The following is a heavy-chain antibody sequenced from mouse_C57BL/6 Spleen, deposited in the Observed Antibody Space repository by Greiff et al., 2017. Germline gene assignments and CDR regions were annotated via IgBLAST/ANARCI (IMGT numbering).Heavy chain of an antibody. Sequence: VKLVESGPELVKPGASVKISCKASGYAFSSSWMNWVKQRPGKGLEWIGRIYPGDGDTNYNGKFKGKATLTADQSSSTAYMQLRSLTSADSAVYFCARELVGFITSYGDYWGQGTTLTVSS. J-gene: IGHJ2*01. CDR2: IYPGDGDT. V-gene: IGHV1-82*01. CDR3: ARELVGFITSYGDY. CDR1: GYAFSSSW. D-gene: IGHD1-1*01.